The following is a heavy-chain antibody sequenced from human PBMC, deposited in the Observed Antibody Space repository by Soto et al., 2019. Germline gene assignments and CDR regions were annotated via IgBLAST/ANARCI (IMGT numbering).Heavy chain of an antibody. Sequence: SSETLSLTCTVSGGSISSYYWSWIRQPPGKGLEWIGYIYYSGSTNYNPPLKSRVTISVDTSKNQFSLKLSSVTAADTAVYYCARDGGDLDYWGQGTLVTVSS. CDR2: IYYSGST. CDR1: GGSISSYY. J-gene: IGHJ4*02. CDR3: ARDGGDLDY. V-gene: IGHV4-59*01. D-gene: IGHD2-21*01.